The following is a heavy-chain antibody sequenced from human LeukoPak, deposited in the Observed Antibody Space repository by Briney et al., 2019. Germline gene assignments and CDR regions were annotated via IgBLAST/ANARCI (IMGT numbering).Heavy chain of an antibody. CDR3: ARGSYGYSGSYYRLDY. V-gene: IGHV1-2*06. CDR1: GYTFTGYY. D-gene: IGHD1-26*01. Sequence: ASVKVSCKASGYTFTGYYMHWVRQAPGLGLEWMGRINPNSGGTNYAQKFQGRVTMTRDTSISTAYMELSRLRSDDTAVYYCARGSYGYSGSYYRLDYWGQGTLVTVSS. CDR2: INPNSGGT. J-gene: IGHJ4*02.